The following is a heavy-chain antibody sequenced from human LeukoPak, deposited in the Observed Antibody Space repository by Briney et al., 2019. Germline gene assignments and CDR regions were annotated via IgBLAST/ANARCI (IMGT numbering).Heavy chain of an antibody. CDR3: ARDLDRRIAAAGIDY. D-gene: IGHD6-13*01. CDR1: GYTFTSYY. J-gene: IGHJ4*02. Sequence: ASVKVSCKASGYTFTSYYMHWVRQAPGQGLEWMGIINPSGGSTSYAQKFQGRVTMTRDTSISTAYMELSRLRSDDTAVYYCARDLDRRIAAAGIDYWGQGTLVTVSS. CDR2: INPSGGST. V-gene: IGHV1-46*01.